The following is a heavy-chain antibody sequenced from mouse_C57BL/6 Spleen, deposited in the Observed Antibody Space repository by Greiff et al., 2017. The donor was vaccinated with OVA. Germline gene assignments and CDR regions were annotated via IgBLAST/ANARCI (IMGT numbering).Heavy chain of an antibody. CDR3: ARRHYGNYGADY. V-gene: IGHV1-64*01. Sequence: QVQLQQPGAELVKPGASVKLSCKASGYTFTSYWMHWVKQRPGQGLEWIGMIHPNSGSTNYNEKFKSKATLTVDKSSSTAYMQLSSLTSEDSAVYYCARRHYGNYGADYWGQGTTLTVSS. CDR1: GYTFTSYW. CDR2: IHPNSGST. J-gene: IGHJ2*01. D-gene: IGHD2-1*01.